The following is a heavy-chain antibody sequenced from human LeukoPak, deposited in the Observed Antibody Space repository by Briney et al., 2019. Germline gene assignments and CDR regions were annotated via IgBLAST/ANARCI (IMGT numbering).Heavy chain of an antibody. CDR1: GGTFSSYA. V-gene: IGHV1-69*05. CDR2: IIPMFGSI. Sequence: ASVKVSCKASGGTFSSYAINWVRQAPGQGLEWMGGIIPMFGSINYAQKWQGRLTITTDESTGTAYMELRSLRSDDTAVYYCARGGDYMGSGWYVDYWGQGTLVTVSS. D-gene: IGHD6-19*01. CDR3: ARGGDYMGSGWYVDY. J-gene: IGHJ4*02.